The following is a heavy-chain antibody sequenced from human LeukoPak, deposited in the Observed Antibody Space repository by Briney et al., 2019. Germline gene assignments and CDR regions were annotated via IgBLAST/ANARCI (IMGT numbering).Heavy chain of an antibody. V-gene: IGHV3-30*18. D-gene: IGHD5-12*01. CDR1: GFTFSSYG. CDR3: AKQWLRQVPPDY. Sequence: GGSLRLSCAASGFTFSSYGMHWVRQAPGKGLEWVAVISYDGSNKYYADSVKGRFTISRDNSKNTLYLQMNRLRAEDTAVYYCAKQWLRQVPPDYWGKETLVTVSS. CDR2: ISYDGSNK. J-gene: IGHJ4*02.